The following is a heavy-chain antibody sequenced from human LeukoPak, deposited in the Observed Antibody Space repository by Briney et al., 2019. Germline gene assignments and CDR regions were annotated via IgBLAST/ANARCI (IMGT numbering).Heavy chain of an antibody. CDR1: GGTFSSYA. V-gene: IGHV1-69*13. CDR2: IIPIFGTA. Sequence: SVKASCKASGGTFSSYAISWVRQAPGQGLEWMGGIIPIFGTANYAQKFQGRVTITADESTSTAYMELSSLRSEDTAVYYCARGLRGGSCYDYWGQGTLVTVSS. J-gene: IGHJ4*02. D-gene: IGHD2-15*01. CDR3: ARGLRGGSCYDY.